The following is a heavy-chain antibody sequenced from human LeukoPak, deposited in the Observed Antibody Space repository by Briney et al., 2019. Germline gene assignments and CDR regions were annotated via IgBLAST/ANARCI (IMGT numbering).Heavy chain of an antibody. V-gene: IGHV5-51*01. D-gene: IGHD2-15*01. Sequence: GESLKISCKGSGYSFTSYWIGWVRQMPGKGLEWMGIIYPGDSDTRYSPSFQGQVTISADKSISTAYLQWSSLKASDTAMYYCARKGYCSGGSYYSLDYWGQGTLVTVSS. CDR3: ARKGYCSGGSYYSLDY. CDR2: IYPGDSDT. CDR1: GYSFTSYW. J-gene: IGHJ4*02.